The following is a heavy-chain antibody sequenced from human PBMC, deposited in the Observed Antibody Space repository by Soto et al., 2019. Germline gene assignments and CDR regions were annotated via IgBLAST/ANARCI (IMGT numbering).Heavy chain of an antibody. V-gene: IGHV4-34*01. J-gene: IGHJ6*02. Sequence: SETLSLTCAVYGGSFSGYYWSWIRQPPGKGLEWIGEINHSGRTNYNPSLKSRVTISVDTSKNQFSLKLSFVTAADTAVYYCARDSSSYYYYGMDVWGQGTTVTVSS. D-gene: IGHD6-13*01. CDR1: GGSFSGYY. CDR3: ARDSSSYYYYGMDV. CDR2: INHSGRT.